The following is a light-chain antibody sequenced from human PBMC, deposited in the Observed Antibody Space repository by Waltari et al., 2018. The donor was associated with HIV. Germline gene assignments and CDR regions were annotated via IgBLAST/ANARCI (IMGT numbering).Light chain of an antibody. J-gene: IGKJ4*01. CDR2: AAS. CDR3: QQSYSTPLT. V-gene: IGKV1-39*01. CDR1: QSLSSY. Sequence: DIQMPQSPSSLSASVGDRVTITCRASQSLSSYLNWYQQKPGKAPKLLIYAASSLQSGVPSRFSGSGSGTDFTLTISSLQPEDFATYYGQQSYSTPLTFGGGTKVEIK.